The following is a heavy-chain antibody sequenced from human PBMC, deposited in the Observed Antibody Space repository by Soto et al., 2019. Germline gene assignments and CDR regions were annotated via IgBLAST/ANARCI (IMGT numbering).Heavy chain of an antibody. V-gene: IGHV3-30-3*01. Sequence: GGSLRLSCAASGFTFSSYAMHWVRQAPGKGLEWVAVISYDGSNKYYADSVKGRFTISRDNSKNTLYLQMNSLRAEDTAVYYWARDSDSGSYFGPLSYWGPFDYWGQGTLVTVS. CDR1: GFTFSSYA. D-gene: IGHD1-26*01. CDR3: ARDSDSGSYFGPLSYWGPFDY. J-gene: IGHJ4*02. CDR2: ISYDGSNK.